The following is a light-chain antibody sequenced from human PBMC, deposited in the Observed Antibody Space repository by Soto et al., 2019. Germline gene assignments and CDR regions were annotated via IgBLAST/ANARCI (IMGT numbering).Light chain of an antibody. CDR2: DVS. CDR3: QQRSYWPRT. Sequence: EIVLTQSPATLSLSPGERATLSCRASQSISSYLAWYQQKPGQAPRLLIYDVSNRATGMPARFSGSGSGTEFTLTVSSLEPEDFAVYHCQQRSYWPRTFGHGTKVEIK. J-gene: IGKJ1*01. V-gene: IGKV3-11*01. CDR1: QSISSY.